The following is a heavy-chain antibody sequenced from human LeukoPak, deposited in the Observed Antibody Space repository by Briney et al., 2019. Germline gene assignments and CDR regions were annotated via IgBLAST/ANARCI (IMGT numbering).Heavy chain of an antibody. J-gene: IGHJ3*02. CDR3: ARPQWLVHAFDI. CDR1: GGSIDYYY. V-gene: IGHV4-59*01. Sequence: SETLSLTCTVSGGSIDYYYWTWIRQPPGKGLEWIGYIHYSGRTNHNSSLKSRVTISVDTSKNQFSLKLRSVTAADTAVYYCARPQWLVHAFDIWGQGTMVTVSS. CDR2: IHYSGRT. D-gene: IGHD6-19*01.